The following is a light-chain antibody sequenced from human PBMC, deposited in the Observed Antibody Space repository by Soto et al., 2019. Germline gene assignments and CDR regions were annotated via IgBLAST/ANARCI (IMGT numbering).Light chain of an antibody. CDR3: QSFDSSLRVYV. V-gene: IGLV1-40*01. CDR1: SSNSGAGYE. Sequence: VLTQPPSVSGAPGQRVTISCTGSSSNSGAGYEVHWYKQLPGAAPTLVIFNNLNRPSGVPERFSGSKSGTSASLVISGLQAEDEADYYCQSFDSSLRVYVFGSGTKVTVL. CDR2: NNL. J-gene: IGLJ1*01.